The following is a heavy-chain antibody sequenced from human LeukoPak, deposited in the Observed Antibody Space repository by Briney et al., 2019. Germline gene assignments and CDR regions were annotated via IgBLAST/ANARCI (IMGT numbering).Heavy chain of an antibody. J-gene: IGHJ4*02. D-gene: IGHD2-8*01. CDR3: ARDARLMAFDN. V-gene: IGHV3-23*02. Sequence: GGSLRLSCAASGFTFSAYGMNWVRQAPGKGLEWVSGITGGGDTTFYGESVKGRFTISRDNHKNTLYLQVSSLRADDTAVYYCARDARLMAFDNWGQGTLVTVSS. CDR2: ITGGGDTT. CDR1: GFTFSAYG.